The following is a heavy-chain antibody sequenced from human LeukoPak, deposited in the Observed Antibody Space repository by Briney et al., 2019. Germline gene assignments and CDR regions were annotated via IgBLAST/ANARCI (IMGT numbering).Heavy chain of an antibody. V-gene: IGHV3-48*01. CDR3: ARDLLGWELHYFDY. Sequence: PGGSLRLSCAASGLTISSYSMNWVRQAPGKGLQWVSYISSSSSTIYYADSVKGRFTISRDNAKNSLYLQMNSLRAEDTAVYYCARDLLGWELHYFDYWGQGTLVTVSS. CDR1: GLTISSYS. CDR2: ISSSSSTI. J-gene: IGHJ4*02. D-gene: IGHD1-26*01.